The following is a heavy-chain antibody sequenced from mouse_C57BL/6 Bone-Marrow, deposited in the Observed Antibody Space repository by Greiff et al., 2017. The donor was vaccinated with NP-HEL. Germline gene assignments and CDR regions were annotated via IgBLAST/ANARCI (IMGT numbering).Heavy chain of an antibody. D-gene: IGHD2-4*01. V-gene: IGHV5-6*01. CDR1: GFTFSSYG. CDR2: ISSGGSYT. CDR3: ASPYDYDVAWFAY. Sequence: EVKLMESGGDLVKPGGSLKLSCAASGFTFSSYGMSWVRQTPDKRLEWVATISSGGSYTYYPDSVKGRFTISRDNAKNTLYLQMSSLKSEDTAMYDCASPYDYDVAWFAYWGQGTLVTVSA. J-gene: IGHJ3*01.